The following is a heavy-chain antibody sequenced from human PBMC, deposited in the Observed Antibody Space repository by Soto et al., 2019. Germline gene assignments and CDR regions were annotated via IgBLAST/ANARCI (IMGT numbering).Heavy chain of an antibody. CDR1: GFTFSSYE. CDR2: ISSSGSTI. CDR3: ARDTIFGVVKYYYYGMDV. D-gene: IGHD3-3*01. V-gene: IGHV3-48*03. J-gene: IGHJ6*02. Sequence: XGSLLLSCAASGFTFSSYEMNGVRQAPGKGLEWVSYISSSGSTIYYADSVKGRFTISRDNAKNSLYLQMNSLRAEDTAVYYCARDTIFGVVKYYYYGMDVWGQGTTVTVSS.